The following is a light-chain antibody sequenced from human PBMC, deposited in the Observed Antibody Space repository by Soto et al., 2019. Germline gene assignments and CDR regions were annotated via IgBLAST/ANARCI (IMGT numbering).Light chain of an antibody. J-gene: IGLJ3*02. CDR1: SSDVGGYNY. Sequence: QSALTQPRSVSGSPGQSVTISCTGTSSDVGGYNYVSWYRQHPGKAPKLMIYDVTTRPSGVPDRFSGSKSGNTASLTISGLQADDEADYYCCSHAGSSVVFGAGTKLTVL. CDR3: CSHAGSSVV. CDR2: DVT. V-gene: IGLV2-11*01.